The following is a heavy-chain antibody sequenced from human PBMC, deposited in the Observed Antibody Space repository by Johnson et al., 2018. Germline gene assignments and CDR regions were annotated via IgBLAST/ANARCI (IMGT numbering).Heavy chain of an antibody. CDR2: IYYSGST. D-gene: IGHD6-6*01. J-gene: IGHJ6*02. CDR1: GGSISSYY. V-gene: IGHV4-59*01. CDR3: AREKGPSPKKKVKGPRDV. Sequence: QVQLQESGPGLVKPSETLSLTCTVSGGSISSYYWSWIRQPPGKGLEWIGYIYYSGSTNYNPSLKSRVTISVDTSKNQFSLKLSSVTAADTAVLYWAREKGPSPKKKVKGPRDVWGQGTTVTVSS.